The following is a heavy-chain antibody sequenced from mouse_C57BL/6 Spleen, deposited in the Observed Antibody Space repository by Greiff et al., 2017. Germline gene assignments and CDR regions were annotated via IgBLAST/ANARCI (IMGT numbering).Heavy chain of an antibody. CDR2: ILPGRGST. Sequence: VQLQQSGAELMKPGASVKLSCKATGYTFTGYWIEWVKQRPGHGLEWIGEILPGRGSTNYNEKFKGKATFTADTSSNTAYMQLSSLTTEDSAIYYCARVGTGTGFAYWGQGTLVTVSA. CDR3: ARVGTGTGFAY. J-gene: IGHJ3*01. V-gene: IGHV1-9*01. CDR1: GYTFTGYW. D-gene: IGHD4-1*01.